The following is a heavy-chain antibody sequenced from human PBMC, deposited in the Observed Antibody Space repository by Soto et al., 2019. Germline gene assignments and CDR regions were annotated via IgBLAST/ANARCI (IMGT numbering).Heavy chain of an antibody. CDR3: ARHPSDFWFDP. J-gene: IGHJ5*02. V-gene: IGHV4-39*01. CDR1: GGSISSSSYF. Sequence: SETLSLTCSVSGGSISSSSYFWGWIRQPPGKGLEWIGSIYYSGSTYYNPSLKSRVTVSVDTSKNQFSLKLSSVTAADTAVYYCARHPSDFWFDPWGQGILVTVSS. D-gene: IGHD2-21*02. CDR2: IYYSGST.